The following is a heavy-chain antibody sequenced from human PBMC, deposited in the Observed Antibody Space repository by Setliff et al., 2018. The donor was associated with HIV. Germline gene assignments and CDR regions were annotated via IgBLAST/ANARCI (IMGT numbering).Heavy chain of an antibody. CDR2: IKYDGSDK. CDR3: VRRFLTVHMDV. D-gene: IGHD3-9*01. Sequence: GRSLRLSCAASGFTFSTHWMCWGRQAPGKGLEWVANIKYDGSDKYYADSVRGRFTISRDNAKNSLYLQMNSLRAEDTAVYYCVRRFLTVHMDVWGKGTTVTVSS. V-gene: IGHV3-7*01. CDR1: GFTFSTHW. J-gene: IGHJ6*03.